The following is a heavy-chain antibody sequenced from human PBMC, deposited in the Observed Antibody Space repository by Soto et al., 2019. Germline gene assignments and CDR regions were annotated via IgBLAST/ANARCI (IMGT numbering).Heavy chain of an antibody. D-gene: IGHD3-22*01. V-gene: IGHV3-30*04. CDR2: ISYDGSNK. CDR3: ARDRLEYYYDSSGYWVDY. Sequence: GGSLRLSCAASGFTFSSYAMHWVRQAPGKGLEWVAVISYDGSNKYYADSVKGRFTISRDNSKNTLYLQMNSLRDEDTAVYYCARDRLEYYYDSSGYWVDYWGQGTLVTVSS. CDR1: GFTFSSYA. J-gene: IGHJ4*02.